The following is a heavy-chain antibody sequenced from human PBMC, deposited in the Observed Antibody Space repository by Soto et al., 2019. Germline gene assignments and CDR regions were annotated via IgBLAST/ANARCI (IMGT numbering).Heavy chain of an antibody. CDR2: ISSSSSTI. J-gene: IGHJ6*04. CDR1: GFTLSSYS. V-gene: IGHV3-48*02. CDR3: ARDNPRSSGWDV. Sequence: EVQLVESGGGLVQPGGSLRLSCEASGFTLSSYSMNWARQAPGQGLEWVSYISSSSSTIYYADYVTGRCTISRDNAKNTLSLQVNSMIDEDTAVYYCARDNPRSSGWDVWGKVTTVSGSS.